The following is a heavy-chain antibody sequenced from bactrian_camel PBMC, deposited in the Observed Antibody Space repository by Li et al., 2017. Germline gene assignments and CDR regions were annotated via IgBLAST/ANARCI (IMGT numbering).Heavy chain of an antibody. V-gene: IGHV3S53*01. J-gene: IGHJ6*01. D-gene: IGHD3*01. CDR2: IDADGET. CDR3: AAESGRYNRMDQLLTLGCDFNF. CDR1: ESHNVDYC. Sequence: HVQLVESGGGSAQAGGSLRLTCVLTESHNVDYCMGWYRQTTGKEREEVAVIDADGETTYADFVKGRFAIAEDRAKNMVYLQMNKLNPEDTAMYYCAAESGRYNRMDQLLTLGCDFNFWGPGTQVTVS.